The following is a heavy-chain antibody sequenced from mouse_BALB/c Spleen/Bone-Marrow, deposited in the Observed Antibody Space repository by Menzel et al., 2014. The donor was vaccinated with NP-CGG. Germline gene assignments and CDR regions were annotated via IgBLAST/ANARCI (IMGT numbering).Heavy chain of an antibody. D-gene: IGHD1-1*01. Sequence: EVQLQQSGAELVKPGASVKLSCTASGFNIKDTYMHWVKQRPEQGLEWIGRIDPANGNTKYDPKFQGKATITADTSSNTAYLQLSSLTSEDTAVYYCAIFIPQTQFVYWGQGTLVTVSA. V-gene: IGHV14-3*02. CDR1: GFNIKDTY. J-gene: IGHJ3*01. CDR3: AIFIPQTQFVY. CDR2: IDPANGNT.